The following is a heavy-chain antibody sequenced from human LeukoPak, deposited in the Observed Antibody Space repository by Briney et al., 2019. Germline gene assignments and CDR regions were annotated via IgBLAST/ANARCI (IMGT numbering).Heavy chain of an antibody. J-gene: IGHJ4*02. CDR1: GHSISSGYY. Sequence: SETLSLTCTVSGHSISSGYYWGWIRQPPGKGLEWIGSIYHSGSTYYNPSLKSRVTMSVDTSKYQFSLKLSSVTAADTAVYYCARPYDSSGYYPFDYWGQGILVTVSS. D-gene: IGHD3-22*01. V-gene: IGHV4-38-2*02. CDR3: ARPYDSSGYYPFDY. CDR2: IYHSGST.